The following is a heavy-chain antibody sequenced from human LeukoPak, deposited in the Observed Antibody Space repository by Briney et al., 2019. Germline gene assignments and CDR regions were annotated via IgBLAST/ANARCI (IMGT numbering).Heavy chain of an antibody. V-gene: IGHV4-61*01. Sequence: PSETLSLTCTVSGGSVSSGSYYWNWIRQPPGKGLEWIGYIYYSGSTNYNPSLKSRVTISVDTSKNQFSLKLSSVTAADTAVYYCARLTGDILTASVAFDIWGQGTMVTVSS. CDR1: GGSVSSGSYY. J-gene: IGHJ3*02. CDR3: ARLTGDILTASVAFDI. CDR2: IYYSGST. D-gene: IGHD3-9*01.